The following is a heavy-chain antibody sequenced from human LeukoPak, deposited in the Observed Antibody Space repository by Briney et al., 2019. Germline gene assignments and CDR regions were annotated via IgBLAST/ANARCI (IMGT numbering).Heavy chain of an antibody. CDR2: INPSGGST. Sequence: ASVKVSCKASGYTFTGYYMHWVRQAPGQGLEWMGIINPSGGSTSYAQKFQGRVTMTRDTSTSTVYMELSSLRSEDTAVYYCARGRRIVLMVYALFDPWGQGTLVTVSS. CDR1: GYTFTGYY. J-gene: IGHJ5*02. CDR3: ARGRRIVLMVYALFDP. V-gene: IGHV1-46*01. D-gene: IGHD2-8*01.